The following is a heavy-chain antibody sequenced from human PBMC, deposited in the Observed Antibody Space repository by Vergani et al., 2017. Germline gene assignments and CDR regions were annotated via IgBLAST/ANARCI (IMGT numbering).Heavy chain of an antibody. CDR1: GFSFDDHG. Sequence: EVLLAESGGRMVRPGGSLRLSCAASGFSFDDHGMGWVRQVPGKGLEWVSEISWNGETKNYADSVQGRFIISRDNAKNSLYLKMRTLRPEDTALYYCVRGPLPAIPAMFDSWGQGTLVTVSS. CDR2: ISWNGETK. V-gene: IGHV3-20*04. CDR3: VRGPLPAIPAMFDS. D-gene: IGHD2-2*01. J-gene: IGHJ4*02.